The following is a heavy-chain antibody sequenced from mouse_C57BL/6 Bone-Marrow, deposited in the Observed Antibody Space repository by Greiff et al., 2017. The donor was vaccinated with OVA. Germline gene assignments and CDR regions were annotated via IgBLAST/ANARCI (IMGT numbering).Heavy chain of an antibody. V-gene: IGHV1-72*01. J-gene: IGHJ2*01. Sequence: QVHVKQPGAELVKPGASVKLSCKASGYTFTSYWMHWVKQRPGRGLEWIGGIDPNSGGTKYNEKFKSKATLTVDKPSSTAYMQLSSLTSEDSAVYYCARLRLRPYYFDYWGQGTTLTVSS. CDR1: GYTFTSYW. CDR3: ARLRLRPYYFDY. D-gene: IGHD3-2*02. CDR2: IDPNSGGT.